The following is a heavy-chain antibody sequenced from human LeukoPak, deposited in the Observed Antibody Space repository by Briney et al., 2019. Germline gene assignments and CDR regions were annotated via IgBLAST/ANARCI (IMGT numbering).Heavy chain of an antibody. D-gene: IGHD3-22*01. Sequence: SETLSLTCTVSGGSISSYYWSWIRQHPGKGLEWIGYIYYSGTTYYNPSLKSRVTISVDTSKNQFSLKLSSVTAADTAVYYCARENVVDYYDSSGYEYWGQGTLVTVSS. V-gene: IGHV4-59*06. J-gene: IGHJ4*02. CDR1: GGSISSYY. CDR2: IYYSGTT. CDR3: ARENVVDYYDSSGYEY.